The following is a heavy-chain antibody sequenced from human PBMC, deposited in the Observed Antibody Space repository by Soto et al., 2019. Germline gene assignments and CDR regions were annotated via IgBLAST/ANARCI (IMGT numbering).Heavy chain of an antibody. V-gene: IGHV4-59*12. J-gene: IGHJ5*02. Sequence: PSETLSLTCTVSGGSISSYYWSWIRQPPGKGLEWIGYIYYSGSTYYNPSLKSRVTISVDTSKNQFSLKLSSVTAADTAMYYCARDSSSSWTGVDWFDPWGQGTLVTVSS. CDR2: IYYSGST. CDR1: GGSISSYY. D-gene: IGHD6-13*01. CDR3: ARDSSSSWTGVDWFDP.